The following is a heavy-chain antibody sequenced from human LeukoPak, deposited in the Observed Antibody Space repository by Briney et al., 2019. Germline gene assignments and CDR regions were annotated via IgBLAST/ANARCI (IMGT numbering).Heavy chain of an antibody. CDR2: ISSGSSTI. CDR3: ARYCSSASCYRGFDY. D-gene: IGHD2-2*02. CDR1: GFTFSSYS. Sequence: PGGSLRLSCAASGFTFSSYSMNWVRQAPGKGLEWVSYISSGSSTIYYADSLKSRFTISRDNAKNSLDLQMNSLRAEDTAVYYCARYCSSASCYRGFDYWGQGTLVTVSS. V-gene: IGHV3-48*01. J-gene: IGHJ4*02.